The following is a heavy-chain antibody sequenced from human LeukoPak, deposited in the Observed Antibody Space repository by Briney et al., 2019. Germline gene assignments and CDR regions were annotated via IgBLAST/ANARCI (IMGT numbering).Heavy chain of an antibody. Sequence: PGGSLRLSCEASGITFSNSGMHWVRQAPGKGLEWVAYIGHDGRNKFYTESVRGRFTISGDNSMKMAYLQMNSLRTEDTAIYFCAKDGDWTFDIWGQGTMFTVSS. J-gene: IGHJ3*02. CDR2: IGHDGRNK. D-gene: IGHD2-21*01. CDR1: GITFSNSG. V-gene: IGHV3-30*02. CDR3: AKDGDWTFDI.